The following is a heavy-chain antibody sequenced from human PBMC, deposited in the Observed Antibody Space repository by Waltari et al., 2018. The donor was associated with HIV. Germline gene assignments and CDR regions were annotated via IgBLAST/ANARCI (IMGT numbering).Heavy chain of an antibody. D-gene: IGHD3-10*01. CDR2: IKERGTT. CDR3: AGGHSAILYGLDV. Sequence: QVQLQQWGAGLLKTSETLSLTCAVSGGSFSGKFWTWIRQPPGKGLEWFGEIKERGTTNYSPSRKGRGTLSVDTSKNHFSLKLTSVTAADTAVYYCAGGHSAILYGLDVWGQGTTVTVSS. V-gene: IGHV4-34*01. J-gene: IGHJ6*02. CDR1: GGSFSGKF.